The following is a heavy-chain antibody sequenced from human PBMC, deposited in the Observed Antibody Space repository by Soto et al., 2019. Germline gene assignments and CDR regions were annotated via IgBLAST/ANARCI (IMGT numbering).Heavy chain of an antibody. J-gene: IGHJ4*02. V-gene: IGHV1-3*04. CDR1: GYSFISYS. CDR3: ASLYGSNSADY. Sequence: QVHLVQSGAEVKKPGASVKISCRASGYSFISYSMDWVRQAPGQRLEWMGWINTGNGDTKYSQNFQGRVTITRDTSASTAYVELSTLRSEDTAVYYCASLYGSNSADYWGQGTLVTVSS. CDR2: INTGNGDT. D-gene: IGHD6-6*01.